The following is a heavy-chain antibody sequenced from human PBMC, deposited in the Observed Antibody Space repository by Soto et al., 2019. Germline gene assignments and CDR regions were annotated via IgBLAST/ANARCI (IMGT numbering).Heavy chain of an antibody. CDR1: GFTFSSYV. Sequence: EVQLLESEGGLVQPGGSLRLSCTASGFTFSSYVMSWVRQAPGKGLEWVSAIGGSGGGAYYADSVKGRFTISRDNSKNTLFLQMNGLRAEDTALYFCAKYGGTTGMGPEYWGQGTLITVSS. J-gene: IGHJ4*01. CDR2: IGGSGGGA. V-gene: IGHV3-23*01. D-gene: IGHD1-1*01. CDR3: AKYGGTTGMGPEY.